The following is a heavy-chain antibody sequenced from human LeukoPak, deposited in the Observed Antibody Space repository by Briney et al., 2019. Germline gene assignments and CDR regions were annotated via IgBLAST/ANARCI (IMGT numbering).Heavy chain of an antibody. CDR2: IYSGGTI. V-gene: IGHV3-53*01. D-gene: IGHD3-22*01. CDR3: ARGYARGYYDSSGFDS. Sequence: PGGSLRLSCAASGFTVSSNYMSWVRQAPGKGLEWVSVIYSGGTIYYTDSVKGRFTISRDNSKNTLYLRMNSLRAEDTAVYYCARGYARGYYDSSGFDSWGQGTLVTVSS. CDR1: GFTVSSNY. J-gene: IGHJ4*02.